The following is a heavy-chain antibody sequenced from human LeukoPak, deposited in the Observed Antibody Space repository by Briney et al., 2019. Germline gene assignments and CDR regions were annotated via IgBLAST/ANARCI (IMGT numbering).Heavy chain of an antibody. D-gene: IGHD2-15*01. CDR1: GFTFYSYA. CDR2: ISGSGAGT. Sequence: GGSLRLSCAASGFTFYSYAMSWVRQAPGEGLEWVSAISGSGAGTYYADSVKGRFTISRDNSKNTLYLQMNSLRAEDTAVYYCAKDLIKCSGGSCYSASDYWGQGTLVTVSA. J-gene: IGHJ4*02. CDR3: AKDLIKCSGGSCYSASDY. V-gene: IGHV3-23*01.